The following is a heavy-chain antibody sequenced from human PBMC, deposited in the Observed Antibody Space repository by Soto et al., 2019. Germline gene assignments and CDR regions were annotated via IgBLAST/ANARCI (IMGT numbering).Heavy chain of an antibody. D-gene: IGHD4-17*01. J-gene: IGHJ6*02. V-gene: IGHV1-69*01. Sequence: QVQLVQSGAEVKKPGSSVKVSCKASGGTFSSYAISWVRQAPGQGLEWMGGIIPIFGTANYAQKFQGRVTITADESTRTADVELSSLRSEDTAVYCCARGRHLFWVYGDYDYYCMDVWGQGTTVTVSS. CDR2: IIPIFGTA. CDR1: GGTFSSYA. CDR3: ARGRHLFWVYGDYDYYCMDV.